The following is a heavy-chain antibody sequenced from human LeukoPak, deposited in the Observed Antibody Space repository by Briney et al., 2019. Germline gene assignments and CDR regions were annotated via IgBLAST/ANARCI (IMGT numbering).Heavy chain of an antibody. V-gene: IGHV3-21*04. CDR3: AKDAVGDYGDYVYFDY. CDR1: GFTFSSYS. D-gene: IGHD4-17*01. J-gene: IGHJ4*02. Sequence: PGGSLRLSCAASGFTFSSYSMNWVRQAPGKGLEWVSSISSSSSYIYYADSVKGRFTISRDNSKNTLYPQMNSLRAEDTAVYYCAKDAVGDYGDYVYFDYWGQGTLVTVSS. CDR2: ISSSSSYI.